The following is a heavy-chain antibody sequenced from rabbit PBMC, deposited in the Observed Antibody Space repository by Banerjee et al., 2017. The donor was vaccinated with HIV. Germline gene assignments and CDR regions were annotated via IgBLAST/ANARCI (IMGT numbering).Heavy chain of an antibody. Sequence: EESGGGLVQPEGSLTLTCKASGFDFSSNAMCWVRQAPGKGLEWIACIYVGSGSTYYASWVNGRFTISSHNAQNTVSLQMTSLTAADTATYFCARHVNGYPGYSHDLWGPGTLVTVS. J-gene: IGHJ4*01. CDR3: ARHVNGYPGYSHDL. D-gene: IGHD7-1*01. CDR1: GFDFSSNA. V-gene: IGHV1S47*01. CDR2: IYVGSGST.